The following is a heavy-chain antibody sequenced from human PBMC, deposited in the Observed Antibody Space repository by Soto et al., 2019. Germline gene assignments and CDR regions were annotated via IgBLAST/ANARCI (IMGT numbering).Heavy chain of an antibody. J-gene: IGHJ4*02. CDR1: GFTFSSYG. D-gene: IGHD2-15*01. Sequence: GGSLRLSCAASGFTFSSYGMHWVRQAPGKGLEWVAVISYDGSNKYYADSVKGRFTISRDNSKNTLYLQMNSLRAEDTAVYYCAKGPGSCLDYWGQGTLVTVSS. CDR2: ISYDGSNK. V-gene: IGHV3-30*18. CDR3: AKGPGSCLDY.